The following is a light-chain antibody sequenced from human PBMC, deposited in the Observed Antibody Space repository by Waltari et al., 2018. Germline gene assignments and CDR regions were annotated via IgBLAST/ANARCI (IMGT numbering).Light chain of an antibody. J-gene: IGLJ1*01. CDR2: DVS. CDR3: SSYTTNSTDV. Sequence: QSALTQPASVSGSPGQSITISCTGTSGDVGAYDYVSWYQQHSGKAPKRMIYDVSKRPSVVSNRFSGAKSGNTASLTISGLQAEDEADYYCSSYTTNSTDVFGTGTTVTVL. V-gene: IGLV2-14*01. CDR1: SGDVGAYDY.